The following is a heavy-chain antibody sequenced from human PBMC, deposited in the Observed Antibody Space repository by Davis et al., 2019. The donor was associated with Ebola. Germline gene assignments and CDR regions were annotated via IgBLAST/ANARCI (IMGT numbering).Heavy chain of an antibody. Sequence: GESLKISCAASGFTFHDYGMSWVRQVPGKGLEWVSGINWNGGSTGYADSVKGRFTISRDNAKNTLYLQMNSLRAEDTAVYYCAKAGSSGWYWVGGVSDFDYWGQGTLVTVSS. CDR2: INWNGGST. CDR1: GFTFHDYG. V-gene: IGHV3-20*04. D-gene: IGHD6-19*01. CDR3: AKAGSSGWYWVGGVSDFDY. J-gene: IGHJ4*02.